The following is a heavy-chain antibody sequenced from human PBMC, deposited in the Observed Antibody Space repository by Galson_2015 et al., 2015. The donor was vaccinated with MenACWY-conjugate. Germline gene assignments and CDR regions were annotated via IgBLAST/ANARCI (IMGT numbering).Heavy chain of an antibody. CDR3: TTDPLYDYATDY. CDR2: IKSKTDGGTT. CDR1: GFTFSNAW. V-gene: IGHV3-15*01. D-gene: IGHD3-16*01. Sequence: SLRLSCAASGFTFSNAWMSWVRQAPGKGLEWVGRIKSKTDGGTTDYAAPVKGRFTISRDDSKNTLYLQMNSLKTEDTAVYYCTTDPLYDYATDYGGQGTLVTVSS. J-gene: IGHJ4*02.